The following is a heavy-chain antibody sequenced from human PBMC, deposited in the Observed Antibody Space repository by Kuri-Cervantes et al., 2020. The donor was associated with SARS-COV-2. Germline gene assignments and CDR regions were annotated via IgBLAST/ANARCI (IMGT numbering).Heavy chain of an antibody. Sequence: GGSLRLSCAASGFTVSSYAMSWVRQAPGKGLEWVSAISGSGGSTYYADSVKGRFTISRDNSKNTLYLQMNSLRAEDTAVYYCASRETAGTFSGYFQHWGQGTLVTVSS. J-gene: IGHJ1*01. V-gene: IGHV3-23*01. CDR2: ISGSGGST. D-gene: IGHD6-13*01. CDR1: GFTVSSYA. CDR3: ASRETAGTFSGYFQH.